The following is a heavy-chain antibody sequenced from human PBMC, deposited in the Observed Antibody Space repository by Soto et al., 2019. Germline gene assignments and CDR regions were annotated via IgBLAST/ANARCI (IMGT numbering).Heavy chain of an antibody. Sequence: GGSLRLSCAASGFTFSSYSMNWVRQAPGKGLEWVSSISSSSSYIYYADSVKGRFTISRDNAKNSLYLQMNSLRAEDTAVYYCARGKEAAVAGILPPYYFAYWGQGTLVTVSS. J-gene: IGHJ4*02. CDR1: GFTFSSYS. CDR2: ISSSSSYI. D-gene: IGHD6-19*01. CDR3: ARGKEAAVAGILPPYYFAY. V-gene: IGHV3-21*01.